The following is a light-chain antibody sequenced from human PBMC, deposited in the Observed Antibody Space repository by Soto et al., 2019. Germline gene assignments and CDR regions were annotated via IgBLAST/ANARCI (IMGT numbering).Light chain of an antibody. CDR1: TSNIGAGYD. CDR2: SNN. V-gene: IGLV1-40*01. Sequence: QSVLTQPPSVSGAPGQRVTISCNGSTSNIGAGYDVHWYQQLPGTAPKLLIHSNNNRPSGVPDRFSGSKSGTSASLAITGLQAEDEADYYCQSFDSSLSGSVFGGGTKLTVL. J-gene: IGLJ3*02. CDR3: QSFDSSLSGSV.